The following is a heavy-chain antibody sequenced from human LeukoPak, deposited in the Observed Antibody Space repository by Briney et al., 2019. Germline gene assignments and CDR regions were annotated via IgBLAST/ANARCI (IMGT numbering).Heavy chain of an antibody. V-gene: IGHV4-59*07. D-gene: IGHD6-13*01. Sequence: SDTLSLTCTVSGGSISSYYWSWIRQPPGKGLEWIGYIYYSGSTNYNPSLKSRVTISVDTSKNQFSLKLSSVTAADTAVYYCARSYSSSWYAFHWFDPWGQGTLATVSS. CDR1: GGSISSYY. CDR2: IYYSGST. CDR3: ARSYSSSWYAFHWFDP. J-gene: IGHJ5*02.